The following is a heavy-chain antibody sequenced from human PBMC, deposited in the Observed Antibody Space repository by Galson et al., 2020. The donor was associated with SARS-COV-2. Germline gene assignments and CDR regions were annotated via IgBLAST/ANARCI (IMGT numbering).Heavy chain of an antibody. CDR3: ARDERSRYFDL. V-gene: IGHV3-33*01. CDR1: GFTFSNYG. CDR2: IWYDGSRK. Sequence: GGTLRLSCAAFGFTFSNYGMHWFRQAPGKGLEWVAMIWYDGSRKHYADSVKGRFTISRDNSKNTLSLQMSSLRAEDTAVYYCARDERSRYFDLWGRGTLVTVSS. J-gene: IGHJ2*01.